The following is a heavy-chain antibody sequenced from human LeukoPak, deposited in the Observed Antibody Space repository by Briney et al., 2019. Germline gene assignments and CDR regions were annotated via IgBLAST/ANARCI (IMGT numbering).Heavy chain of an antibody. D-gene: IGHD1-26*01. V-gene: IGHV3-30*02. CDR3: ASAVGSLTKFDY. CDR1: GFTFSSYG. CDR2: IRYDGSNK. Sequence: GGSLRLSCAASGFTFSSYGMHWVRQAPGKGLEWVAFIRYDGSNKYYADSVKGRFTISRDNSKNTLYLQMNSLRAEDTAVYYCASAVGSLTKFDYWGQGTLVTVSS. J-gene: IGHJ4*02.